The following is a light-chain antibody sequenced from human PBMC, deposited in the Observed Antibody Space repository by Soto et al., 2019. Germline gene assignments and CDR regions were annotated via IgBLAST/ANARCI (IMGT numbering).Light chain of an antibody. CDR1: QSVSSN. V-gene: IGKV3-15*01. J-gene: IGKJ4*01. Sequence: EIVMTQSPATLSVSPGERATLSCRASQSVSSNLAWYQQKPGQAPRLLIYGASTRATGIPARVSGSGSGTEFTHTISSLQSEDLAVYYCQQYNNWPLFGGGTKVEIK. CDR3: QQYNNWPL. CDR2: GAS.